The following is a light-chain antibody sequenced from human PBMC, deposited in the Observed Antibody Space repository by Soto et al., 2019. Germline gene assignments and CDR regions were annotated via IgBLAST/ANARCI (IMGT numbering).Light chain of an antibody. J-gene: IGLJ2*01. Sequence: QAVVTQPPSASGTPGQRVTFSCSGSSSNIGINYVYWYQHLPGTAPKLLIYRNNQRPSGVPDRFSGSKSGTSASLAISGLRSEDEADYYCAAWDDSLSGVVFGGGTQLTVL. CDR3: AAWDDSLSGVV. CDR1: SSNIGINY. CDR2: RNN. V-gene: IGLV1-47*01.